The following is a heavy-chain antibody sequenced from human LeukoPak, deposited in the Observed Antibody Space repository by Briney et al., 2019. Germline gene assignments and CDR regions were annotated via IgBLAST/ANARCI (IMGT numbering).Heavy chain of an antibody. V-gene: IGHV3-20*04. CDR2: INWNGGST. CDR1: GFTFDDYG. D-gene: IGHD3-10*01. CDR3: ARLKGSGSFDY. Sequence: GGSLRLSCAASGFTFDDYGMSWVRQAPGKGLEWVSGINWNGGSTGYADSVKGRFTISRDNAKNSLHLQMNSLRAEDTALYYCARLKGSGSFDYWGQGTLVTVSS. J-gene: IGHJ4*02.